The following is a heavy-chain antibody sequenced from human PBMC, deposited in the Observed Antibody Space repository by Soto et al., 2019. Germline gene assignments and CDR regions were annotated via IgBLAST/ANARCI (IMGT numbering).Heavy chain of an antibody. CDR3: ARIAQAAAGPFALSYYYGMDV. CDR1: GGTFSSYA. J-gene: IGHJ6*02. Sequence: ASVKVSCKASGGTFSSYAISWVRQAPGQGLEWMGGIIPIFGTANYAQKFQGRVTITADESTSTAYMELSSLRSEDTAVYYCARIAQAAAGPFALSYYYGMDVWGQGTTVTVSS. V-gene: IGHV1-69*13. D-gene: IGHD6-13*01. CDR2: IIPIFGTA.